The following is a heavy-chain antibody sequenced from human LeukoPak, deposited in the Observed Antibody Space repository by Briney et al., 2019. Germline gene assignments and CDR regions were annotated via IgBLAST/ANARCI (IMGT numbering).Heavy chain of an antibody. D-gene: IGHD1-1*01. CDR2: IKQDGSEK. CDR1: GFTFSSYW. Sequence: RGSLRLSCAASGFTFSSYWMSWVRQAPGKGLEWVANIKQDGSEKYYVDSVKGRFTISRDNAKNSLYLQMNSLRAEDTAVYYCAREGWDDVNYYYMGVWGKGTTVTVTS. V-gene: IGHV3-7*01. CDR3: AREGWDDVNYYYMGV. J-gene: IGHJ6*03.